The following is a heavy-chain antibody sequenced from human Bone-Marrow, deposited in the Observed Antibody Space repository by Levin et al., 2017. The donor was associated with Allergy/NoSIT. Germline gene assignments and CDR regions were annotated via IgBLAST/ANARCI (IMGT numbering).Heavy chain of an antibody. CDR1: GYTFTNYG. D-gene: IGHD6-13*01. CDR2: ISGFNGLT. J-gene: IGHJ6*02. Sequence: PVASVKVSCKASGYTFTNYGIIWVRQAPGQGLEWMGWISGFNGLTDYAQNLQGRVTMTTDTSTSTAYMELRSLRSDDTAVYFCARGDAIAPAAPRYYLYFGVDIWGQGTAVTVSS. V-gene: IGHV1-18*01. CDR3: ARGDAIAPAAPRYYLYFGVDI.